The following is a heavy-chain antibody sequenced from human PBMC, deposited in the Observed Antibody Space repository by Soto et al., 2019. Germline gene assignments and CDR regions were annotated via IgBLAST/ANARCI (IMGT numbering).Heavy chain of an antibody. J-gene: IGHJ4*02. V-gene: IGHV3-30-3*01. D-gene: IGHD3-10*01. CDR2: ISYDGSNE. CDR3: ASTLIRGVITTYFAY. Sequence: QVQLVESGGGVVQPGRSLRLSCAASGFTFSNFALHWVRQAPGKGLEWVAVISYDGSNEYYADSLKGRFTISRDNSKNPRYLQMSSLRVEDTAVYYCASTLIRGVITTYFAYWGQGTLVTVSS. CDR1: GFTFSNFA.